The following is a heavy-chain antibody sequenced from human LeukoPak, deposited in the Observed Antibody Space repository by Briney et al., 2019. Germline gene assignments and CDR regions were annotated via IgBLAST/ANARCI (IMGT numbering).Heavy chain of an antibody. D-gene: IGHD1-26*01. CDR3: ARDGLLGSY. CDR1: GFTFSSYG. CDR2: ISGSGGST. V-gene: IGHV3-23*01. Sequence: PGGSLRLSCAASGFTFSSYGMSWVRQAPGKGLEWVSAISGSGGSTYYADSVKGRFTISRDNAKNSLYLQMNSLRAEDTAVYYCARDGLLGSYWGQGTLVTVSS. J-gene: IGHJ4*02.